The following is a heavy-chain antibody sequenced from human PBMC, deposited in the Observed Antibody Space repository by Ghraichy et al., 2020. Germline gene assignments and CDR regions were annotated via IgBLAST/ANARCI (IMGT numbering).Heavy chain of an antibody. CDR1: GGSFSGYY. CDR2: INHSGST. J-gene: IGHJ4*02. D-gene: IGHD3-10*01. CDR3: ARGLWFGEL. V-gene: IGHV4-34*01. Sequence: SETLSLTCAVYGGSFSGYYWSWIRQPPGKGLEWIGEINHSGSTNYNPSLKSRVTISVDTSKNQFSLKLSSVTAADTAVYYCARGLWFGELWGQGTLVTVSS.